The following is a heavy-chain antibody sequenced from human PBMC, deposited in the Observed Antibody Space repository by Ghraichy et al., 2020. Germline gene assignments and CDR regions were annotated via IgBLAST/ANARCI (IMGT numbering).Heavy chain of an antibody. CDR2: ISSNGGST. D-gene: IGHD6-13*01. J-gene: IGHJ6*03. CDR1: GFTFSSYA. Sequence: GGSLRLSCSASGFTFSSYAMHWVRQAPGKGLEYVSAISSNGGSTYYADSVKGRFTISRDNSKNTLYLQMSSLRAEDTAVYYCVKAPSSSWDLGYYYYMDVWGKGTAVTVS. V-gene: IGHV3-64D*06. CDR3: VKAPSSSWDLGYYYYMDV.